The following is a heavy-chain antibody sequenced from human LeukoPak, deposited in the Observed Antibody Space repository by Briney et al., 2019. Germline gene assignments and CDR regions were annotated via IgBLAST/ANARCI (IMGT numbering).Heavy chain of an antibody. Sequence: GGSLRLSCAASGFTFDDYAVHWVRQVPGKGLECVSLISGDGGSAYYADSVKGRFTISRDNSKNSLYLQMNSLRAEDTALYYCAKDGRVDYGDPSYYYYGMDVWGQGTSITVSS. CDR2: ISGDGGSA. J-gene: IGHJ6*02. CDR1: GFTFDDYA. CDR3: AKDGRVDYGDPSYYYYGMDV. D-gene: IGHD4-17*01. V-gene: IGHV3-43*02.